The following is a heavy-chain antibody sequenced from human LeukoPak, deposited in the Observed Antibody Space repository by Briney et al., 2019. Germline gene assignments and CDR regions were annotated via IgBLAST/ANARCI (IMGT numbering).Heavy chain of an antibody. Sequence: SETLSLTCTVSGGSIRSSGYYWGWIRQPPGEGLEWIANIDYGGSTYYNPSLKSRSTVSVDTSKNQFSLKLSSVTAADTAVYYCARLAYSGTSRYFDYWGQGTLVAVSS. CDR1: GGSIRSSGYY. J-gene: IGHJ4*02. V-gene: IGHV4-39*01. D-gene: IGHD5-12*01. CDR2: IDYGGST. CDR3: ARLAYSGTSRYFDY.